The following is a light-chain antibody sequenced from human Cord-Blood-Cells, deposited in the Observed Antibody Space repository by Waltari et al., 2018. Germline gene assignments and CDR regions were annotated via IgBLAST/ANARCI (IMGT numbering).Light chain of an antibody. J-gene: IGKJ4*01. CDR2: AAS. CDR1: QSISSY. Sequence: IQMTQSPSSLSASVGDRVTLTCRASQSISSYLNWYQQKPGKAPKLLIYAASSLQSWVPSRFSGSGSGTEFTLTSSSLQPEDFATYYCQQSYSTLLTFGGGTKVEIK. V-gene: IGKV1-39*01. CDR3: QQSYSTLLT.